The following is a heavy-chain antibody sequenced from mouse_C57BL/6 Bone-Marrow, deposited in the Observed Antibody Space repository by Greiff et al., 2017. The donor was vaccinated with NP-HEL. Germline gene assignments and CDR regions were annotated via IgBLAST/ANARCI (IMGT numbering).Heavy chain of an antibody. CDR1: GFSFNTYA. Sequence: EVKLQESGGGLVQPKGSLKLSCAASGFSFNTYAMNWVRQAPGKGLEWVARIRSKSNNYATYYADSVKDRFTISRDDSESMLYLQMNNLKTEDTAMYYCVRQHYYGSSYYYAMDYWGQGTSVTVSS. J-gene: IGHJ4*01. CDR3: VRQHYYGSSYYYAMDY. CDR2: IRSKSNNYAT. D-gene: IGHD1-1*01. V-gene: IGHV10-1*01.